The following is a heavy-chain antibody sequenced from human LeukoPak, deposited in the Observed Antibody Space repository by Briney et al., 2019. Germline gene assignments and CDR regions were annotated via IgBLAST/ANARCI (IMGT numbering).Heavy chain of an antibody. CDR1: GGSISSYY. D-gene: IGHD3-3*01. J-gene: IGHJ6*03. CDR3: ARAIAIFGVVIWDHYYYMGV. V-gene: IGHV4-59*01. Sequence: KPSETLSLTCTVSGGSISSYYWSWIRQPPGKGLEWIGYIYYSGSTNYNPSLKSRVTISVDTSKNQFSLKLSSVTAADTAVYYCARAIAIFGVVIWDHYYYMGVWGKGTTVTVSS. CDR2: IYYSGST.